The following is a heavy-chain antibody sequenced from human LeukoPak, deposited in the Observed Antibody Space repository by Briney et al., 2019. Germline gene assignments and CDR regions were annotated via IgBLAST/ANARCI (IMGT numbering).Heavy chain of an antibody. D-gene: IGHD2-2*01. CDR1: GFTFSSYA. CDR2: ISGSGGST. CDR3: AKVRPRVVSSTSTYYFDY. V-gene: IGHV3-23*01. Sequence: GGSLRLSCAASGFTFSSYAMSWVRQAPGKGLEWVSAISGSGGSTYYADSVKGRFTISRDNFKNTLYLQMNSLRAEDTAVYYCAKVRPRVVSSTSTYYFDYWGQGTLVTVSS. J-gene: IGHJ4*02.